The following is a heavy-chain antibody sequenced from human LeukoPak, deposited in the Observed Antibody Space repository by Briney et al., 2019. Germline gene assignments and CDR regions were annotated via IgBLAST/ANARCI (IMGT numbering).Heavy chain of an antibody. V-gene: IGHV4-59*12. D-gene: IGHD6-19*01. J-gene: IGHJ4*02. CDR3: ARGSVLEQWLIPGVY. CDR2: IYYSGST. CDR1: GGSISSYY. Sequence: SETLSLTCTVSGGSISSYYWSWIRQPPGKGLEWIGYIYYSGSTNYNPSLKSRVTISVDKSKNQFSLKLSSVTAADTAVYYCARGSVLEQWLIPGVYWGQGTLVTVSS.